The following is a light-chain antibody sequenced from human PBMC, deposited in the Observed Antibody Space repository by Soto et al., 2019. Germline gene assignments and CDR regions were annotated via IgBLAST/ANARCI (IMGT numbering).Light chain of an antibody. Sequence: QSALTQPPSASGSPGQSVTISCTGTSSDVGGYNYVSWYQQHPGKAPKLMISEVSKRPSGVPDRFSGSKSGNTASLTVSGLQAEDEADYYCSSFAGSNVVFGGGTPLTVL. J-gene: IGLJ2*01. CDR3: SSFAGSNVV. V-gene: IGLV2-8*01. CDR1: SSDVGGYNY. CDR2: EVS.